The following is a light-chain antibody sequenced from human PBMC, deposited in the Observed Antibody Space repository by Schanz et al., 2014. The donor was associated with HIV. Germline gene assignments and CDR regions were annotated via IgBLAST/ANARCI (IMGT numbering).Light chain of an antibody. V-gene: IGKV1-5*01. CDR3: QQYNSYSRT. CDR1: QSISNY. Sequence: DIQMTQSPSSLSASVGDRVTITCRASQSISNYLNWYQQKPGKAPKLLIYAASSLQSGVPSRFSGSGSGTEFTLTISSLQPDDFATYYCQQYNSYSRTFGQGTKVEIK. J-gene: IGKJ1*01. CDR2: AAS.